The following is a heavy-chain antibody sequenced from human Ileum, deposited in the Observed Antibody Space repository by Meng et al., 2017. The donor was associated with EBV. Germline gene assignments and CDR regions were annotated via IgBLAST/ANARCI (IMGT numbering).Heavy chain of an antibody. CDR3: ASHPGGNSQYYSSGDDY. V-gene: IGHV4-34*01. Sequence: QRQEGGGSLLKPSETLSPPCAVYGGSFSGYYWSWIRQPPGKGLEWIGEINHRGGAFYNPSLKSRVTMSIDTSKNQFSLKLNSVAAADTAVYYCASHPGGNSQYYSSGDDYWGQGALVTVSS. J-gene: IGHJ4*02. D-gene: IGHD3-22*01. CDR1: GGSFSGYY. CDR2: INHRGGA.